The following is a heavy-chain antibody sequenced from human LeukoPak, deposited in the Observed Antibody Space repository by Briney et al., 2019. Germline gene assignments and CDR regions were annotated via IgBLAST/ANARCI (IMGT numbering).Heavy chain of an antibody. V-gene: IGHV1-69*02. D-gene: IGHD6-19*01. CDR3: ARSTRSVLDV. CDR2: ITPILGIA. Sequence: SVKVSCKASGGTFSSYTISWVRQAPGQGLEWMGRITPILGIANYAQKFQGRVTITADKSTSTAYMELSSLRSEDTAVYYCARSTRSVLDVWGKGTTVTVSS. CDR1: GGTFSSYT. J-gene: IGHJ6*04.